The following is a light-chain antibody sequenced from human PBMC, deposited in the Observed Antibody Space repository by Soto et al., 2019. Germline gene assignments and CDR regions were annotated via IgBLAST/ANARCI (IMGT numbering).Light chain of an antibody. CDR2: GAS. V-gene: IGKV3-20*01. Sequence: EIVLTQSPGTLSLSPGERATLSCRASQTVSNNYLAWYQQKPGQAPRLVIYGASNRATGIPDRFSASGSGTGFTLTISRLEPEDFAVYYCQQYISSPLTFGQGTKVDI. CDR3: QQYISSPLT. CDR1: QTVSNNY. J-gene: IGKJ1*01.